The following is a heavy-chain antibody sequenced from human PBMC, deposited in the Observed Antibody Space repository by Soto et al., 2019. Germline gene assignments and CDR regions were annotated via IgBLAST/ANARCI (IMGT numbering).Heavy chain of an antibody. CDR3: ARHRDVRIRSQFDY. Sequence: PSETLSLTCTVSGGSISISNYYWGWIRQPPGKGLEWIGSIYYSGSTYYNPSLKSRVTMSVDTSKSQFSLKLSSVTAADTAVYYCARHRDVRIRSQFDYWGQGTLVTVSS. D-gene: IGHD3-10*01. CDR2: IYYSGST. V-gene: IGHV4-39*01. CDR1: GGSISISNYY. J-gene: IGHJ4*02.